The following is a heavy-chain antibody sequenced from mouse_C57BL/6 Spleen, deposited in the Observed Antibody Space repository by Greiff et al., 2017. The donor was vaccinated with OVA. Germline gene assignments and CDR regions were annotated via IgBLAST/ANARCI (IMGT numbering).Heavy chain of an antibody. CDR3: ACQYDGYSLFDY. CDR2: IDPEDGET. CDR1: GFNIKDYY. J-gene: IGHJ2*01. D-gene: IGHD2-3*01. V-gene: IGHV14-2*01. Sequence: EVQLQESGAELVKPGASVKLSCTASGFNIKDYYMHWVKQRTEQGLEWIGRIDPEDGETKYAPNFQGKATITADTSSNTAYLQLSSLTSEDTAVYYCACQYDGYSLFDYWGQGTTLTVSS.